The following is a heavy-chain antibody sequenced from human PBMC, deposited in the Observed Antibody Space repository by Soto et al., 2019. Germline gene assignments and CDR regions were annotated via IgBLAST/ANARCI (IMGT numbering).Heavy chain of an antibody. CDR3: TRERGAGYHEDY. CDR2: IIPVFDSP. CDR1: GYSFSSYA. Sequence: QVHLVQSGDEVTKPGSSVTVSCKASGYSFSSYAISWVRQAPGQGLEWMGGIIPVFDSPTYAQKFQGRVTISADETTSTVYIELTSLRSDDTALYYWTRERGAGYHEDYWGQGTLVTVSA. J-gene: IGHJ4*02. D-gene: IGHD5-12*01. V-gene: IGHV1-69*01.